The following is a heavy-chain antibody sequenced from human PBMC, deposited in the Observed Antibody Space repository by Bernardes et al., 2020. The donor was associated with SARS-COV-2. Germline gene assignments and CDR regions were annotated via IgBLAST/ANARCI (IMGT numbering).Heavy chain of an antibody. CDR3: ARVVEDSSVYYSTPFDY. CDR2: ISRTSSTI. V-gene: IGHV3-48*02. CDR1: GFAFSTSS. Sequence: GSLRLSCAASGFAFSTSSMNWVRQAPGKGLEWVSYISRTSSTIYYADSVKGRFTISRDNAKNSLYLQMNSLRDEDTAVYYCARVVEDSSVYYSTPFDYWGQGTLVTVSS. D-gene: IGHD3-22*01. J-gene: IGHJ4*02.